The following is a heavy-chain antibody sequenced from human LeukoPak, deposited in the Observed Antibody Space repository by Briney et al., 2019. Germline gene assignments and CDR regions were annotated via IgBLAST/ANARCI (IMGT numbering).Heavy chain of an antibody. D-gene: IGHD2/OR15-2a*01. CDR3: ARKNDFEI. J-gene: IGHJ3*02. CDR1: GGSISSYY. CDR2: VYYSGST. V-gene: IGHV4-59*01. Sequence: SETLSLTCTVSGGSISSYYWSWIRQPPGKGLEWLGYVYYSGSTNYNPSLKSRVTLSVDTSKNQLSLRLSSVTAADTAVYYCARKNDFEIWGQGTLVTVSS.